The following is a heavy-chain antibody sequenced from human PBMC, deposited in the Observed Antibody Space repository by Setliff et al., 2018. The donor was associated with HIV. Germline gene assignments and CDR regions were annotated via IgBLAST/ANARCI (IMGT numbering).Heavy chain of an antibody. J-gene: IGHJ3*02. CDR1: GGSITSGSYY. V-gene: IGHV4-61*02. Sequence: PSETLSLTCTVSGGSITSGSYYWSWIRQPAGKGLEWIGRIYSNGRTTHNPSLKSRVTISRDTSENQFSLRLSSVTAADTAVYYCARDLKREGVQAGDAFDIWGQGTMVTVSS. CDR3: ARDLKREGVQAGDAFDI. D-gene: IGHD3-10*01. CDR2: IYSNGRT.